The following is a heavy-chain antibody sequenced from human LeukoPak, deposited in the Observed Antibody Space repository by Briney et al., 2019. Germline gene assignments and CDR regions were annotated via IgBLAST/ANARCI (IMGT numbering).Heavy chain of an antibody. CDR1: GFTFSNAW. D-gene: IGHD3-22*01. CDR2: IKSKTDGGTT. J-gene: IGHJ4*02. CDR3: TIEDSSGYSGQIDY. Sequence: GGSLRLSCAASGFTFSNAWMSWVRQAPGKGLEWVGRIKSKTDGGTTDYAAPVKGRFTISRDDSKNTLYLQMNSLKTEDTAVYYCTIEDSSGYSGQIDYWGQGTLVTVSS. V-gene: IGHV3-15*01.